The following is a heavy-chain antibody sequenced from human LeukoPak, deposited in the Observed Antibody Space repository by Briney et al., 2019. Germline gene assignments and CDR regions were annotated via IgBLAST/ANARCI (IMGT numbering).Heavy chain of an antibody. J-gene: IGHJ4*02. Sequence: PGGSLRLSCTASGFTFGDYAMSWFRQAPGKGLEWVGFIRSKAYGGTTEYAASVKGRFTISRDDSKSIAYLQMNSLKTEDTAVYYCTRAYSSSWWTGSCWGQGTLVTVSS. CDR3: TRAYSSSWWTGSC. CDR1: GFTFGDYA. V-gene: IGHV3-49*03. CDR2: IRSKAYGGTT. D-gene: IGHD6-13*01.